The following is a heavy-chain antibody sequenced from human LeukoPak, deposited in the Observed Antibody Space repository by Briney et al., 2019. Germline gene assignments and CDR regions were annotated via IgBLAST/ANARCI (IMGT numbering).Heavy chain of an antibody. CDR3: AKGSVAVALFDY. CDR2: ISGSGGST. J-gene: IGHJ4*02. Sequence: GGSLRLSCAASGFTFSSYAMSWVRQAPGKGLEWVSGISGSGGSTLYADSVKGRFTISRDNSKKTVYLQMNSLRAEDTAVYYCAKGSVAVALFDYWGQGTLVTVSS. CDR1: GFTFSSYA. D-gene: IGHD6-19*01. V-gene: IGHV3-23*01.